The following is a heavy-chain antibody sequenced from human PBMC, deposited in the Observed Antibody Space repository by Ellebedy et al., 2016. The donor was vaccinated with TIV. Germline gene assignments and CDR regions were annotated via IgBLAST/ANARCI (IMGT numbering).Heavy chain of an antibody. CDR3: ARLVVGAFDY. Sequence: GSLRLSCSVSGYSISSGYYWGWIRQPPGKGLEWIGSIYHSGITYYNPSLKSRVTISVDTSRNQFSLKLSSVTAADTAVYYCARLVVGAFDYWGQGTLVTVSS. V-gene: IGHV4-38-2*02. CDR2: IYHSGIT. D-gene: IGHD2-15*01. J-gene: IGHJ4*02. CDR1: GYSISSGYY.